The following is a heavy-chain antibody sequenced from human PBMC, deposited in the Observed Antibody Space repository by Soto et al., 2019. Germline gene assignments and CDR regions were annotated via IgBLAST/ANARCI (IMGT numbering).Heavy chain of an antibody. CDR3: GREQLVYYYYGMDV. D-gene: IGHD6-13*01. V-gene: IGHV3-48*03. CDR2: ISSSGSTI. Sequence: GGSLRLSCAASGFTFSSYEMNWVRQAPGKGLEWVSYISSSGSTIYYADSVKGRFTISRDNAKNSLYLQMNSLRAEDTAVYYCGREQLVYYYYGMDVWGQGTTVTVSS. J-gene: IGHJ6*02. CDR1: GFTFSSYE.